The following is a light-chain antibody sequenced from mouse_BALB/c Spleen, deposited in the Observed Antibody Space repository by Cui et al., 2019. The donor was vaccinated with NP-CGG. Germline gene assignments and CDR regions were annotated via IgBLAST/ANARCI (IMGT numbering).Light chain of an antibody. CDR1: TGAVTTSNY. J-gene: IGLJ1*01. CDR3: ALWYSNHWV. CDR2: GTN. V-gene: IGLV1*01. Sequence: ALLTQESSLTTSPGETVTLTCRSSTGAVTTSNYANWVQEKPDHLFTGLIGGTNNRPPGVPARFSGSLIGDKAALTITGAQTEDEAIYFCALWYSNHWVFGGGTKLTVL.